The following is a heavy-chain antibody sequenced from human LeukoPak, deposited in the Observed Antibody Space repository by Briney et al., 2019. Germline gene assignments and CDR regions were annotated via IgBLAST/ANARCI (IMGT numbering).Heavy chain of an antibody. J-gene: IGHJ5*02. CDR1: GFTFSSYG. D-gene: IGHD4-17*01. V-gene: IGHV3-23*01. CDR3: TNGDYDWFDP. Sequence: GGSLRLSCAASGFTFSSYGMSWVRQAPGKGLEWVSAISGSGGSTYYADSVKGRFTISRDNSKNTAYLQMNSLKTEDTAVYYCTNGDYDWFDPWGQGTLVTVSS. CDR2: ISGSGGST.